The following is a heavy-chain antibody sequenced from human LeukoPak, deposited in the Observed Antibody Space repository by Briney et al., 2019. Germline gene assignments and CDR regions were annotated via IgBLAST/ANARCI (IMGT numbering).Heavy chain of an antibody. Sequence: PSETLSLTCTVSGCSISSYYWSWIRQPAGKGLEWVGRIYTSGSTNYNPSLKSRVTMSVDTSKNQFSLKLSSVTAADTAVYYCARVGGMTTINNDAFDIWGQGTVVTVSS. CDR1: GCSISSYY. V-gene: IGHV4-4*07. J-gene: IGHJ3*02. CDR2: IYTSGST. CDR3: ARVGGMTTINNDAFDI. D-gene: IGHD5-24*01.